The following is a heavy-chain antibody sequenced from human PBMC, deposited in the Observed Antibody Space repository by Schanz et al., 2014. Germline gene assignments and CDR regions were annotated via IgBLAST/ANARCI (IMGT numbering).Heavy chain of an antibody. V-gene: IGHV1-69*02. D-gene: IGHD3-16*01. Sequence: QDQLLQSGAAVKKPGSSVRVSCKASGGTLDTYKIAWVRQVPGQGLEWMGRIIPFLAVSNYAQDFQGRVTFTADRAPSTVHMDLRSLRSEDTGLYYCARAGRGYAYPLNSYPMDVWGQGTTVIVSS. CDR2: IIPFLAVS. CDR1: GGTLDTYK. J-gene: IGHJ6*02. CDR3: ARAGRGYAYPLNSYPMDV.